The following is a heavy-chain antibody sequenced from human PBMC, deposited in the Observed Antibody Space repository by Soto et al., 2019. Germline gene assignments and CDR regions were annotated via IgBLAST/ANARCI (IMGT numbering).Heavy chain of an antibody. CDR1: GNTFTSYD. CDR3: TIDIGSGWYAPVPDY. V-gene: IGHV1-8*01. D-gene: IGHD6-19*01. CDR2: MNPNSGNT. Sequence: GASVKVSCKTSGNTFTSYDINWVRQATGQGLEWMGWMNPNSGNTGYAQKFQGRFTISRDDSENTLYLQMNSLKTEDTAVYYCTIDIGSGWYAPVPDYWGQGTLVTVSS. J-gene: IGHJ4*02.